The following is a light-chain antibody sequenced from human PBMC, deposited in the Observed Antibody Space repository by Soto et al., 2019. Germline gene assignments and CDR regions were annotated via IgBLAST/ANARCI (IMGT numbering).Light chain of an antibody. CDR1: QSLSSTS. Sequence: EIVLTQSRGTLSLSPGERATLSCTASQSLSSTSLAWYQKKPGQAPRLLIFGASNRATGVPDRFSGSGSGTDFTLTITRLEPEAFAVYYCQQYSSSPRTFGQGTKVDIK. CDR3: QQYSSSPRT. V-gene: IGKV3-20*01. J-gene: IGKJ1*01. CDR2: GAS.